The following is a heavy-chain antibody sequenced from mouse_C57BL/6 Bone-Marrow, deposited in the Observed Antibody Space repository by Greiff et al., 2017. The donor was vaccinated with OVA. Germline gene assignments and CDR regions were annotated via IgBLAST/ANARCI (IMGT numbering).Heavy chain of an antibody. Sequence: VQLQQPGAELVKPGASVKMSCKASGYTFTSYWITWVKQRPGQGLEWIGDIYPGSGSTNYNEKFKSKATLTVDTSSSTAYMQLSSLTSEDSAVYYCARWNYGSSYFDYWGQGTTLTVSS. D-gene: IGHD1-1*01. V-gene: IGHV1-55*01. CDR3: ARWNYGSSYFDY. CDR2: IYPGSGST. J-gene: IGHJ2*01. CDR1: GYTFTSYW.